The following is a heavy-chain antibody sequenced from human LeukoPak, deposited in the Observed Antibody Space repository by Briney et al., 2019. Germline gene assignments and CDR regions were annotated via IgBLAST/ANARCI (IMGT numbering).Heavy chain of an antibody. J-gene: IGHJ4*02. CDR2: IPHSGFT. V-gene: IGHV4-38-2*01. Sequence: SETLSLTSAVSGYSISGGYHWGWIRQPPGKGLGWIGIIPHSGFTYYNPSLKSRVTISVDTSKNQFYLMLNSVTAADTAVYYCASSPRGGAVAGHYYFDFWGQGTLVTVSS. CDR3: ASSPRGGAVAGHYYFDF. CDR1: GYSISGGYH. D-gene: IGHD6-19*01.